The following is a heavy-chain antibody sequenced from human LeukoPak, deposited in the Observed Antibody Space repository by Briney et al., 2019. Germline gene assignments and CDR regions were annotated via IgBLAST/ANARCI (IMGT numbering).Heavy chain of an antibody. CDR1: GGSISSHY. J-gene: IGHJ3*02. CDR3: ARRADILAFDI. D-gene: IGHD3-9*01. V-gene: IGHV4-59*11. Sequence: SETLSLTCTVSGGSISSHYWSWIRQPPGKGLEWIGYIYYSGSTNYNPSLKSRVTISVDTSKNQFSLKLSSATAADTAVYYCARRADILAFDIWGQGTMATVSS. CDR2: IYYSGST.